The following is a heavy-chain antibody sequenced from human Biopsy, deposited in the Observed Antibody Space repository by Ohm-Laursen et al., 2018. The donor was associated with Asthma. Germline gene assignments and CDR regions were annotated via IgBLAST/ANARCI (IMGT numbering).Heavy chain of an antibody. CDR3: AKWDTYYDFWSGYYTRYNYYYYGMDV. Sequence: SLRLSCSASGFTFSSYAMHWVRQAPGKGLEWVAVISYDESNKYYTDSVKGRFTISRDNSKNTLYLQMISLRAEDTAVYYCAKWDTYYDFWSGYYTRYNYYYYGMDVWGQGTTVTVSS. V-gene: IGHV3-30-3*02. CDR1: GFTFSSYA. J-gene: IGHJ6*02. D-gene: IGHD3-3*01. CDR2: ISYDESNK.